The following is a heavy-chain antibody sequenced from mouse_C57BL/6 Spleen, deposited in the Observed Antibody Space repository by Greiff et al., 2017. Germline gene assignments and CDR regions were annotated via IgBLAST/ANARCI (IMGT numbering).Heavy chain of an antibody. J-gene: IGHJ4*01. D-gene: IGHD2-14*01. CDR2: ISSGSSTI. Sequence: DVMLVESGGGLVKPGGSLKLSCAASGFTFSDYGMHWVRQAPEKGLEWVAYISSGSSTIYYADTVKGRFTISRDNAKNTLFLQMTSLRSEDTAMYYCARPGVRNAMDYWGQGTSVTVSS. CDR3: ARPGVRNAMDY. V-gene: IGHV5-17*01. CDR1: GFTFSDYG.